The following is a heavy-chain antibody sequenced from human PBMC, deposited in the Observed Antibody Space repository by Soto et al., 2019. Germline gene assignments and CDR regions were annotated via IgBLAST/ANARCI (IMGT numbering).Heavy chain of an antibody. V-gene: IGHV3-30*18. CDR1: GFTFSSYG. J-gene: IGHJ4*02. D-gene: IGHD6-6*01. Sequence: PGGSLRLSCAASGFTFSSYGMHWVRQAPGKGLEWVAVISYDGSNKYYADSVKGRFTISRDNSKNTLYLQMNSLRAEDTAVYYCAKDSQYSSSYTYFDYWGQGTLVTVSS. CDR3: AKDSQYSSSYTYFDY. CDR2: ISYDGSNK.